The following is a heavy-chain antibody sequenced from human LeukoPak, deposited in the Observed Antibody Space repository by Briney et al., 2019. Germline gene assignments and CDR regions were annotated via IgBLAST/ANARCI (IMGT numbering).Heavy chain of an antibody. V-gene: IGHV1-8*01. CDR3: ARGEDRSNYFYWFDP. CDR1: GYTFTSYD. D-gene: IGHD4-11*01. CDR2: MNPNSGNT. J-gene: IGHJ5*02. Sequence: ASVKVSCKASGYTFTSYDINWVRQTTGQGLGWMGWMNPNSGNTGYAQKFQGRVTMTRNTSISTAYMELSSLRSEDTAVYYCARGEDRSNYFYWFDPWGQGTLVTVSS.